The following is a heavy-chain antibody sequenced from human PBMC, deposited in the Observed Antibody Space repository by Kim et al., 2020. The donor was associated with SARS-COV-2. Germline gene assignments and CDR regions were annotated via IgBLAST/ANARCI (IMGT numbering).Heavy chain of an antibody. J-gene: IGHJ6*02. CDR3: ARHGGQLSTIPTFGVATYGMDV. CDR1: GFTFSSFG. CDR2: IWYDGSQE. Sequence: GALRLSCEASGFTFSSFGMHWVRQAPDKGLEWVAVIWYDGSQEYYAESVKGRFTVSRDNSKNTLYLQLNNLRAEDTAVYYCARHGGQLSTIPTFGVATYGMDVWGQGTTVTVSS. V-gene: IGHV3-33*08. D-gene: IGHD3-3*01.